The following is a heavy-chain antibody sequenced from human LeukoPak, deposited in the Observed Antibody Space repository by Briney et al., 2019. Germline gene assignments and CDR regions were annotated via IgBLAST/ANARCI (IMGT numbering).Heavy chain of an antibody. V-gene: IGHV1-18*01. Sequence: ALVKVSCKASGYTFTSYGISWVRQAPGQGLEWMGWISAYNGNTNYAQKLQGRVTMTTDTSTSTAYMELRSLRSDDTAVYYCARDGDILTGYYPPYYFDYWGQGTLVTVSS. CDR1: GYTFTSYG. CDR3: ARDGDILTGYYPPYYFDY. J-gene: IGHJ4*02. CDR2: ISAYNGNT. D-gene: IGHD3-9*01.